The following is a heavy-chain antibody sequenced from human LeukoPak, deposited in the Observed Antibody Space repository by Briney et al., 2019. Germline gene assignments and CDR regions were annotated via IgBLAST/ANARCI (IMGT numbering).Heavy chain of an antibody. CDR3: AREIYGGNSRAFDI. Sequence: GGTLSLSCAASGFTFSSYNMNWIRQAPGKGLEWVSSINSSRSYIYYADSVKGRFTISRDNAKNSRYLQMNSLRAEDTAVYYCAREIYGGNSRAFDIWGQGTMVTVSS. CDR1: GFTFSSYN. D-gene: IGHD4-23*01. J-gene: IGHJ3*02. CDR2: INSSRSYI. V-gene: IGHV3-21*01.